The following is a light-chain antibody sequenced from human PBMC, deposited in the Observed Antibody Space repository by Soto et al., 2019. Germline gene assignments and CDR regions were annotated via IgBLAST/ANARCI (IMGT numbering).Light chain of an antibody. V-gene: IGKV3-20*01. CDR2: GAS. Sequence: DIVLTQSPGTLSLSPGERATLSCRASQSVNSSYLAWYQQKPGQAPRLLIYGASSRATAIPDRFSGSGSGTDFTLTISRLEREDFAVYYCQQYGRSPPMYTFGRGTKLEIK. J-gene: IGKJ2*01. CDR3: QQYGRSPPMYT. CDR1: QSVNSSY.